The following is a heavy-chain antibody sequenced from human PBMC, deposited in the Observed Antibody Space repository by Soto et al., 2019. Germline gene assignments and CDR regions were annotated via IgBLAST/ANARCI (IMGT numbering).Heavy chain of an antibody. V-gene: IGHV3-23*01. D-gene: IGHD5-12*01. CDR2: LSDSGGST. Sequence: EVQLLESGGGLVQPGGSLRLSCAASGFTFSSYAMTWVRQAPGKGLKWVSSLSDSGGSTYYADAVKGRFTISSDNSKNTLYLQMNSLRDEDTALYYCVKDAYSGYGNFDYWGKGTLVTVSS. CDR3: VKDAYSGYGNFDY. J-gene: IGHJ4*02. CDR1: GFTFSSYA.